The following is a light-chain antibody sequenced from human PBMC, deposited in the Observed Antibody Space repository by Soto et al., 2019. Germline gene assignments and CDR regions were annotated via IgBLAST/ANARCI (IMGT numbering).Light chain of an antibody. CDR1: QDISHF. J-gene: IGKJ4*01. Sequence: DIQMTQSPSSLSASVGDRGTITCRASQDISHFLAWYQQKPGQVPNLLIYAASTLQSGVPARFSGSRSGTEFTLTISSLQPEDVATYYCQNYFGALRSFGGGTRVEIK. CDR2: AAS. V-gene: IGKV1-27*01. CDR3: QNYFGALRS.